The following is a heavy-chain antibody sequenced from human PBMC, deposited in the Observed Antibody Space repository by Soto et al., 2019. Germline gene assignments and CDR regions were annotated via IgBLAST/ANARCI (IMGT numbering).Heavy chain of an antibody. CDR3: ARGPSSLTRFDY. V-gene: IGHV3-30-3*01. D-gene: IGHD2-2*01. Sequence: GGSLRLSCAASGFTFSSYAMHWVRQAPGKGLEWVAVISYDGSNKYYADSVKGRFTISRDNSKNTLYLQMYSLRAEDTAAYYCARGPSSLTRFDYWGQGTLVTVSS. J-gene: IGHJ4*02. CDR1: GFTFSSYA. CDR2: ISYDGSNK.